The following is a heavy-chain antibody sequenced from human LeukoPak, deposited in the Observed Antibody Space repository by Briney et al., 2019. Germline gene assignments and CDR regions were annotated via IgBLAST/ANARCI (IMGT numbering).Heavy chain of an antibody. D-gene: IGHD3-16*01. CDR1: GGSISSYY. CDR3: ARHASLRSPYDY. V-gene: IGHV4-59*08. J-gene: IGHJ4*02. CDR2: IYYSGST. Sequence: SETLSLTCTVSGGSISSYYWSWIRQPPGKGLEWIGYIYYSGSTNYNPSLKNRVTISVDTSKNQFSLKLNSVTAADTAVYYCARHASLRSPYDYWGRGTLVTVSS.